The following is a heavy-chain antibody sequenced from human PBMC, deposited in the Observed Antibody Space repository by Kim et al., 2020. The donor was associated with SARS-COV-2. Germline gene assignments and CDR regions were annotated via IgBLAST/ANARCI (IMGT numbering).Heavy chain of an antibody. Sequence: VDSVKGRFTISRDNAKNSLYLQMNSLRAEDTAVYYCARTVQLKEVLFDYWGQGTLVTVSS. V-gene: IGHV3-7*01. D-gene: IGHD5-18*01. J-gene: IGHJ4*02. CDR3: ARTVQLKEVLFDY.